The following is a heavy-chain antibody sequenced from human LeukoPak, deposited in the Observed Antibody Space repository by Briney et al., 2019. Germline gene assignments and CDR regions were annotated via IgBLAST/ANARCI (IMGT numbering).Heavy chain of an antibody. CDR3: AKPISGMAAAGDF. CDR2: IRYDGSNK. J-gene: IGHJ4*02. CDR1: GFTFSNYG. Sequence: GGSLRLSCAASGFTFSNYGMHWVRQAPGKGLEWVAYIRYDGSNKAYADSVKGRFTISRDNSKNTLFLQMSSLRTEDTAFYYCAKPISGMAAAGDFWGQGTLVTVSS. V-gene: IGHV3-30*02. D-gene: IGHD6-13*01.